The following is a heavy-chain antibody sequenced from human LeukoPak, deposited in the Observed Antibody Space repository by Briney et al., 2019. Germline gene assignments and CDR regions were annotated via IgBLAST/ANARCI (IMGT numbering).Heavy chain of an antibody. D-gene: IGHD3-9*01. Sequence: ASVKVSCKASGYTFTGYHMHWVRQAPGQGLEWMGWINPNSGGTNYAQKFQGRVTMTRDTSISTAYMELSRLRSDDTAVYYCARVGSDILTGKGVYYMDVWGKGTTVTVSS. CDR1: GYTFTGYH. CDR2: INPNSGGT. V-gene: IGHV1-2*02. J-gene: IGHJ6*03. CDR3: ARVGSDILTGKGVYYMDV.